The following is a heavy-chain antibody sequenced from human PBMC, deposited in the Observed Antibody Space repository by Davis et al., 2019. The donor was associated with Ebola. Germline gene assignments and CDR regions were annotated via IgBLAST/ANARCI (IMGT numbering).Heavy chain of an antibody. CDR2: IYISGST. Sequence: MPSETLSLTCTVSGGSISIYYWTWIRQPAGKGLEWIGRIYISGSTNYNPSLKSRVTMSVDTSKNQFSLKLSSVTAADTAVYYCARDRRDSCGWFLGATFDIWGQGTMVTVSS. J-gene: IGHJ3*02. CDR1: GGSISIYY. CDR3: ARDRRDSCGWFLGATFDI. V-gene: IGHV4-4*07. D-gene: IGHD6-19*01.